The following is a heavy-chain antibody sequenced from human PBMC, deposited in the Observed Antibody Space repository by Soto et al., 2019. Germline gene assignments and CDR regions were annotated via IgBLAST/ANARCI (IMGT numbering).Heavy chain of an antibody. CDR3: AREIVTAGGNNYFDP. V-gene: IGHV4-4*02. Sequence: PSETLCLTCGFSGGTVAISHWWSWFRQSPGRGLEWIGNVYHTGDTNFNPSLQSRVTFSVDKSNNQFSLRLTSVTAADTAVYFCAREIVTAGGNNYFDPWGPGTMVTVSS. CDR1: GGTVAISHW. J-gene: IGHJ5*02. D-gene: IGHD2-21*02. CDR2: VYHTGDT.